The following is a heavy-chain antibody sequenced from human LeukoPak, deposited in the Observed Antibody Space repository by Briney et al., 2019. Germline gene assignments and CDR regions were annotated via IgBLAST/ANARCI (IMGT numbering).Heavy chain of an antibody. J-gene: IGHJ4*02. V-gene: IGHV3-23*01. Sequence: PGGSLRLSGAASGFTFSSYAMGWVRQAPGKGLEWVSAISGNGGSSYYADSVKGRFTISRDNSKNTLYLQMNSLRAEDTAVYYCAKGGGGALYPHYGDYYWGQGTLVTVSS. CDR2: ISGNGGSS. CDR1: GFTFSSYA. D-gene: IGHD4-17*01. CDR3: AKGGGGALYPHYGDYY.